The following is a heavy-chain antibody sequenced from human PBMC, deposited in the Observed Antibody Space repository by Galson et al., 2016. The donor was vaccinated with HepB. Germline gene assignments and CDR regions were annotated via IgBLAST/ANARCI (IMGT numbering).Heavy chain of an antibody. CDR2: IMPNDGTT. CDR1: GCTFTTFY. J-gene: IGHJ4*02. CDR3: ARDGHKWDFDY. Sequence: SVKVSCKASGCTFTTFYVHWVRQAPGQGLEWVGRIMPNDGTTIYAQNFQGRVTVTGDTSTSTVYMELNSLISEDTAVYYCARDGHKWDFDYWGQGSLVTVSS. D-gene: IGHD1-26*01. V-gene: IGHV1-46*01.